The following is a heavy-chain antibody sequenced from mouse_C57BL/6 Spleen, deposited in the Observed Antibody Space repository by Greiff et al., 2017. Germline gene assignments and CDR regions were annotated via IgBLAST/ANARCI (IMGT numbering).Heavy chain of an antibody. CDR2: IYPGDGDT. Sequence: QVQLQQSGPELVKPGASVKISCKASGYAFSSSWMNWVKQRPGKGLEWIGRIYPGDGDTNYNGKFKGKATLTADKSSSTAYMQLSSLTSEDSAVYFCSRCTYYGSIYWYFDVWGTGTTVTVSS. J-gene: IGHJ1*03. CDR3: SRCTYYGSIYWYFDV. CDR1: GYAFSSSW. D-gene: IGHD1-1*01. V-gene: IGHV1-82*01.